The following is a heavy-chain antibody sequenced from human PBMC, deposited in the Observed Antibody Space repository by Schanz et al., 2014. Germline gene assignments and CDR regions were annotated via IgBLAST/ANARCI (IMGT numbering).Heavy chain of an antibody. CDR2: INPSSGTP. V-gene: IGHV1-46*03. J-gene: IGHJ4*02. Sequence: QVQLVQSGAEVKKPGVSVKVSCKASGYTFTTYYIHWVRQAPGQGLEWMGKINPSSGTPRIAQNFQGRLTVTRDTSTSTVNMELSSLRSEDTAVYYCARDGEAAAGCDYWGQGTLVTVSS. CDR1: GYTFTTYY. D-gene: IGHD6-13*01. CDR3: ARDGEAAAGCDY.